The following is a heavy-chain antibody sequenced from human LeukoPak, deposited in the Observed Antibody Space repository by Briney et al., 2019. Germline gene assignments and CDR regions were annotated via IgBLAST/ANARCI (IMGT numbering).Heavy chain of an antibody. J-gene: IGHJ4*02. V-gene: IGHV3-7*03. CDR2: IKQDGSEK. D-gene: IGHD1-7*01. CDR3: ASGPYNWNYISFDY. Sequence: GGTLRLSCAASGFTFRGYWMRWVRQAPGKGLEWVANIKQDGSEKNYVDSVKGRFTISRDNAKNSLYLQMNSLRAEDTAVYYCASGPYNWNYISFDYWGQGTLVTVSS. CDR1: GFTFRGYW.